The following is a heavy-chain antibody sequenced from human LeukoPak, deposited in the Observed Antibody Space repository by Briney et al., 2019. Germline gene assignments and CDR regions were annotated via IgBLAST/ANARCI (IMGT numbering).Heavy chain of an antibody. CDR1: RFTFSSYG. Sequence: GGSLRLSCAASRFTFSSYGMHWVRQAPGKGLEWVAYIQYDGSNEQYADSVKGRFSISRDSSKNILYPQMNSLRAEDTAVYYCAKDRCSNGVGCYYYMDVWGKGTTVTISS. V-gene: IGHV3-30*02. J-gene: IGHJ6*03. CDR2: IQYDGSNE. D-gene: IGHD2-8*01. CDR3: AKDRCSNGVGCYYYMDV.